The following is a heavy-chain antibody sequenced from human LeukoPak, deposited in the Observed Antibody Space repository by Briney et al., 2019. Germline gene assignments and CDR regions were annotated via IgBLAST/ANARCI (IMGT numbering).Heavy chain of an antibody. J-gene: IGHJ4*02. CDR3: AKDVFTNRATTYFDY. V-gene: IGHV3-30*18. CDR2: ISYDGSNK. CDR1: GFTFSSHW. D-gene: IGHD1-26*01. Sequence: GGSLRLSCAAFGFTFSSHWMHWVRQAPGKGLEWVAVISYDGSNKYYADSVKGRFTISRDNSKNTLYLQMNSLRAEDTAVYYCAKDVFTNRATTYFDYWGQGTLVTVSS.